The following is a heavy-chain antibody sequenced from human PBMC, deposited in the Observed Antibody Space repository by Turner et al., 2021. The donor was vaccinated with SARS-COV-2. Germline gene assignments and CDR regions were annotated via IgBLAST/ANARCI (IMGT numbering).Heavy chain of an antibody. CDR2: ISSSGQTT. CDR1: GFTVSGYE. Sequence: ELPLVQSGGGLVQPGGSLSLSCAAWGFTVSGYEMNWVRQAPGKGLEWISYISSSGQTTSYADSVKGRFTVSRDNAEKSLYLQISSLRAEDTAVYYCARDDYDGAGGMNAFDIWGQGTLVTVSA. D-gene: IGHD3-10*01. V-gene: IGHV3-48*03. J-gene: IGHJ3*02. CDR3: ARDDYDGAGGMNAFDI.